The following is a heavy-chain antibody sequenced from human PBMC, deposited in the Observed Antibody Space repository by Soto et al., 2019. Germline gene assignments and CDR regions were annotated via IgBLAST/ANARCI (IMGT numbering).Heavy chain of an antibody. CDR2: IYYSGST. CDR1: GGSISSGGYY. J-gene: IGHJ6*03. V-gene: IGHV4-31*03. CDR3: ARDLGDPYYYYYMDV. Sequence: SETLSLTCTVSGGSISSGGYYWSWIRQHPGKGLEWIGYIYYSGSTYYNPSLKSRVTISVDTSKNQFSLKLSSVTAADTAVYYCARDLGDPYYYYYMDVWGKGTTVTVSS. D-gene: IGHD3-10*01.